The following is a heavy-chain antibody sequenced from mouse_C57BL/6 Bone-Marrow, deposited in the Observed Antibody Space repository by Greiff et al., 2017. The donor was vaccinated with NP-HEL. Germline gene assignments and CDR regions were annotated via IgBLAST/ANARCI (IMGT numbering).Heavy chain of an antibody. D-gene: IGHD2-3*01. Sequence: QVQLQQSGAELVRPGASVKLSCKASGYTFTDYYINWVKQRPGQGLEWIARIYPGSGNTYYNEKFKGKATLTAEKSSSTAYMQLSSLTSEDSAVYFCARHDKGYFDVWGTGTTVTVSS. J-gene: IGHJ1*03. CDR1: GYTFTDYY. CDR3: ARHDKGYFDV. CDR2: IYPGSGNT. V-gene: IGHV1-76*01.